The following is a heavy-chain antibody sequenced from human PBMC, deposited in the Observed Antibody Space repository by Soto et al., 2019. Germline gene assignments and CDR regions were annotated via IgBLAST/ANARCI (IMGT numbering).Heavy chain of an antibody. CDR3: RTYYYDSSGSYWYFDL. CDR2: ISYDGSNK. J-gene: IGHJ2*01. V-gene: IGHV3-30-3*01. Sequence: GGSLRLSCAASGFTFSSYAMHWVRQAPGKGLEWVAVISYDGSNKYYADSVKGRFTISRDNSKNTLYLQMNSLRAEDTAVYYCRTYYYDSSGSYWYFDLWGRGTLVTVSS. CDR1: GFTFSSYA. D-gene: IGHD3-22*01.